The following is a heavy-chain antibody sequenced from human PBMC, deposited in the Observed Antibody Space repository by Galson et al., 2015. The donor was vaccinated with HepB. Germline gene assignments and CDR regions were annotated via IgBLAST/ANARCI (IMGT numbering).Heavy chain of an antibody. CDR1: GLTFSYYN. D-gene: IGHD3-3*01. Sequence: SLRLSCAVSGLTFSYYNMYWVRQAPGKGLEWVAVISYDGSNKYYADSVKGRFTISRDNSKNTLYLQMNSLRAEDTAVYYCARAAYDFWSGPYYFDYWGQGTLVTVSS. CDR2: ISYDGSNK. J-gene: IGHJ4*02. CDR3: ARAAYDFWSGPYYFDY. V-gene: IGHV3-30-3*01.